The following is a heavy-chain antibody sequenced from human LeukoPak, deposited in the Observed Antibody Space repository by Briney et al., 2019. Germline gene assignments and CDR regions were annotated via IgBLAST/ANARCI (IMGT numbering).Heavy chain of an antibody. CDR2: IYHSGST. V-gene: IGHV4-39*07. Sequence: SETLSLTCTVSGGSISSSSYYWGWIRQPPGKGLEWIGEIYHSGSTNYNPSLKSRVTISVDKSKNQFSLKLSSVTAADTAVYYCARAHSATGRGDWGQGTLVTVSS. D-gene: IGHD6-25*01. CDR1: GGSISSSSYY. J-gene: IGHJ4*02. CDR3: ARAHSATGRGD.